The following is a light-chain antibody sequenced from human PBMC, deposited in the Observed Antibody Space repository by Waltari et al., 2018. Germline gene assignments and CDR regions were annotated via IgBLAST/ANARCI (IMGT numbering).Light chain of an antibody. CDR2: EVS. V-gene: IGLV2-8*01. CDR1: SSDVGGYNY. Sequence: QSALTQPPSASGSPGQSVTISCTGTSSDVGGYNYVSWYPQHPGKAPKLMIFEVSKRPSGVPDRFSGSKSANTASLTVSGLQAEDEADYYCSSYAGSNNVFGTGTKVTVL. J-gene: IGLJ1*01. CDR3: SSYAGSNNV.